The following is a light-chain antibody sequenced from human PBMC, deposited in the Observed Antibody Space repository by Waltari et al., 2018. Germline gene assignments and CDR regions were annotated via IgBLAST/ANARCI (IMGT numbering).Light chain of an antibody. V-gene: IGKV4-1*01. J-gene: IGKJ5*01. CDR3: QQFYTTPIT. CDR2: WAS. CDR1: QSVLYSSNNKNY. Sequence: DIVMTQSPDSLAVSLGERATINCKSSQSVLYSSNNKNYVAWYQQKPGQPPKLLVDWASTRESGVPDRFSAGGSGTDFTLTISSLQAEDVAVYYCQQFYTTPITFGQGTRLEIK.